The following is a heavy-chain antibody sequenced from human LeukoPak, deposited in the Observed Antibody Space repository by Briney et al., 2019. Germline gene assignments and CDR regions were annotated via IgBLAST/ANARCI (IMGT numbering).Heavy chain of an antibody. V-gene: IGHV3-30*02. CDR3: AKGPAMVRGTFDP. CDR1: AFTFGSYG. J-gene: IGHJ5*02. Sequence: GGSLRLSCAASAFTFGSYGMHWVRQAPGKGLEWVAYIQYDGSNKQYADSVKGRFTISRDYSKNTLYLQMNSLRTEETAVYYCAKGPAMVRGTFDPWGQGTLVTVSS. D-gene: IGHD3-10*01. CDR2: IQYDGSNK.